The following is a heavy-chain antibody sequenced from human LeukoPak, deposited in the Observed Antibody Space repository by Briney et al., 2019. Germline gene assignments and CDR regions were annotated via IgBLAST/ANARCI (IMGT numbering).Heavy chain of an antibody. V-gene: IGHV3-48*01. CDR1: GFTFSNYS. CDR2: ITSTSSIR. J-gene: IGHJ4*02. Sequence: GGSLRLSCAASGFTFSNYSMNWVRQAPGKGMEWISYITSTSSIRLYADSVKGRFTVSRDNAKNSLYLQVNSLRAEDTAVYFCATAKNDYWGQGTLVTVSS. CDR3: ATAKNDY.